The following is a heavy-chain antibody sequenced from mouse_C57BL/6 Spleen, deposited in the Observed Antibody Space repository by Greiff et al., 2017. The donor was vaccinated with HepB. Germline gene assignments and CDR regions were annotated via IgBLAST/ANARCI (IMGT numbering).Heavy chain of an antibody. CDR1: GYTFTSYW. CDR3: ARGYGRGAMDY. V-gene: IGHV1-69*01. D-gene: IGHD1-1*01. CDR2: IDPSDSYT. Sequence: QVQLQQPGAELVMPGASVKLSCKASGYTFTSYWMHWVKQRPGQGLEWIGEIDPSDSYTNYNQKFKGKSTLTVDKSSSTAYMQLSSLTSEDSAVYYCARGYGRGAMDYWGQGTSVTVSS. J-gene: IGHJ4*01.